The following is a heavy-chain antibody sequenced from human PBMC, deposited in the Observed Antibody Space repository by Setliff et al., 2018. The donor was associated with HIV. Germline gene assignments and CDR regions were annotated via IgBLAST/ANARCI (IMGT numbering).Heavy chain of an antibody. J-gene: IGHJ3*01. CDR3: ARGRALGV. V-gene: IGHV4-31*03. Sequence: SETLSLTCTVSGASSSSGGYYWNWIRQHPGKGLEWIGHIYYSGSTYYTPSFKSRVTISVDTSKNQFSLKLSSVTAADTAVYYCARGRALGVWGQGTMVTVSS. D-gene: IGHD3-3*02. CDR1: GASSSSGGYY. CDR2: IYYSGST.